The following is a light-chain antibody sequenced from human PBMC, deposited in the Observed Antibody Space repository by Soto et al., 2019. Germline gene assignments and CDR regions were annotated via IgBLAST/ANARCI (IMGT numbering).Light chain of an antibody. CDR3: SSYTSSTKV. V-gene: IGLV2-14*01. CDR1: SSDVGGYKY. J-gene: IGLJ2*01. CDR2: EVT. Sequence: QLVLTQPASVSGSPGQSITISCTGTSSDVGGYKYVSWYQQHPGKAPKLMIYEVTNRPSGVSNRFSGSKSGNTASLTISGLQAEDEADYYCSSYTSSTKVFGGGTKLTVL.